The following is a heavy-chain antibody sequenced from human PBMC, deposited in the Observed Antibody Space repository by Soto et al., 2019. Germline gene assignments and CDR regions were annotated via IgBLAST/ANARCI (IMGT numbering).Heavy chain of an antibody. V-gene: IGHV3-23*01. J-gene: IGHJ4*02. Sequence: PGGSLRLSCAASGFTFSSYAMSWVRQAPGKGLEWVSAISGSGGSTYYAVSVKGRFTISTDNSKNTLYLQTNSLRAENTALYYCAKSKILSMLRGARFDYWGQGTLVTVS. CDR1: GFTFSSYA. D-gene: IGHD3-10*01. CDR3: AKSKILSMLRGARFDY. CDR2: ISGSGGST.